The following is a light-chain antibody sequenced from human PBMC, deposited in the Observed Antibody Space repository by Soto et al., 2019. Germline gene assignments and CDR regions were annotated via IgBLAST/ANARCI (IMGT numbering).Light chain of an antibody. CDR3: QQRSNWPPIT. CDR2: DAS. J-gene: IGKJ5*01. Sequence: EIVLTQSPDTLSLSPGERSTLSCRARQSVSRTYLAWYQQKPGQAPRLLIYDASNRATGFPDRFSGSGSGTDFTLTIRRLEPEDLAVYYCQQRSNWPPITVGQGTRLEIK. V-gene: IGKV3D-20*02. CDR1: QSVSRTY.